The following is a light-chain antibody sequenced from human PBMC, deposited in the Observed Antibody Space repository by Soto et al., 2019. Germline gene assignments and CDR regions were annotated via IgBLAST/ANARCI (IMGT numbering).Light chain of an antibody. CDR2: GAS. Sequence: EIVLTQSPGTLSLSPGERATLSCRASQSVSSSYLAWYQQKPGQAPRLLIYGASSRANGIPDRFSGSGSRTDFTLTISRLEPEDFAVYYCKQYGSSPPWTFGQGTKVEIK. J-gene: IGKJ1*01. CDR3: KQYGSSPPWT. V-gene: IGKV3-20*01. CDR1: QSVSSSY.